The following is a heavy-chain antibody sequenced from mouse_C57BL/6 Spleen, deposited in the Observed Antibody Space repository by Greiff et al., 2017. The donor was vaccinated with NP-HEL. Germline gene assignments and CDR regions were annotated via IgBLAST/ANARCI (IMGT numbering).Heavy chain of an antibody. CDR1: GYTFTGYW. D-gene: IGHD2-10*02. Sequence: VQLVESGAELMKPGASVKLSCKATGYTFTGYWIEWVKQRPGHGLEWIGEILPGSGSTNYTEKFTGKGTFTAATSSNTAYMQLSRLTTEYAANYYCARRGYGNYEAMDYWGQGTSVTVSS. J-gene: IGHJ4*01. V-gene: IGHV1-9*01. CDR3: ARRGYGNYEAMDY. CDR2: ILPGSGST.